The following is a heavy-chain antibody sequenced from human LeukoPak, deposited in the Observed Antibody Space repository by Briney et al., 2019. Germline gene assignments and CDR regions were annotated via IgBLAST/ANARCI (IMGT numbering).Heavy chain of an antibody. V-gene: IGHV4-59*01. CDR1: GGSISSYY. CDR3: ARSGYYSSYYYYYMDV. D-gene: IGHD3-3*01. CDR2: IYYSGST. J-gene: IGHJ6*03. Sequence: SETLSLTCTVSGGSISSYYWSWIRQPPGKGLEWIGYIYYSGSTNYNPSLKSRVTISVDTSKNQFSLKLSSVTAADTAVYYCARSGYYSSYYYYYMDVWGKGTTVTVSS.